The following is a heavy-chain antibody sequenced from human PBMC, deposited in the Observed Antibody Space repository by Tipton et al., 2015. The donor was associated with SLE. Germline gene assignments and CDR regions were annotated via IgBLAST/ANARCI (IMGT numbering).Heavy chain of an antibody. Sequence: QVQLVQSGAEVKKPGASVKVSCKASGYTFTSYDINWVRQATGQGLEWMGWMNHNSGNTGYAQKFQGRVTMTRNTSISTAYMELSSLRSEDTAVYYCARVTAAAGQDYFDYWGQGTLVTVSS. CDR3: ARVTAAAGQDYFDY. D-gene: IGHD6-13*01. V-gene: IGHV1-8*02. CDR1: GYTFTSYD. CDR2: MNHNSGNT. J-gene: IGHJ4*02.